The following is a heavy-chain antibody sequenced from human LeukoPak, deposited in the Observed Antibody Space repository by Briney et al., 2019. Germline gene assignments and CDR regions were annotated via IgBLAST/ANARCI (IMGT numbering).Heavy chain of an antibody. J-gene: IGHJ4*02. Sequence: PSETLSLTCTVSGGSISSGGYYWSWIRQHPGKGLEWIGYIYYSGSTYYNPSLKSRVTISVDTSKNQFSLKLSSVTAADTAVYYCARGSKLLWGFGELLAYYFDYWGQGTLVTVSS. D-gene: IGHD3-10*01. V-gene: IGHV4-31*03. CDR1: GGSISSGGYY. CDR2: IYYSGST. CDR3: ARGSKLLWGFGELLAYYFDY.